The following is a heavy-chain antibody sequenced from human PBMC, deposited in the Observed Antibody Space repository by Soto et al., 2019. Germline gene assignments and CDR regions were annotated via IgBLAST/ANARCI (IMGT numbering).Heavy chain of an antibody. J-gene: IGHJ6*02. D-gene: IGHD3-16*01. CDR3: AEGGGYYYGMDV. Sequence: SVKVSCKASGYTFTYRYLHWVRQAPGQALEWMGWITPFNGNTNYAQKFQDRVTITRDRSMSTAYMELSSLRSEDTAMYYCAEGGGYYYGMDVWGQGTTVTV. V-gene: IGHV1-45*02. CDR1: GYTFTYRY. CDR2: ITPFNGNT.